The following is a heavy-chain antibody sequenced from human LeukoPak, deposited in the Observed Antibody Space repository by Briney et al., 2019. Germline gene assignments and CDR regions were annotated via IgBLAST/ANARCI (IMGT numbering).Heavy chain of an antibody. CDR3: AKDADSGRIDY. J-gene: IGHJ4*02. V-gene: IGHV3-30*18. CDR1: GFTFSFYV. Sequence: AGGSLRLSCAASGFTFSFYVMHWVRQAPGKGLEWVAVISYDGSNKYYADSVKGRFTISRDNSKNTLYLQMNSLRAEDTAVYYCAKDADSGRIDYWGQGTLVTVSS. D-gene: IGHD1-26*01. CDR2: ISYDGSNK.